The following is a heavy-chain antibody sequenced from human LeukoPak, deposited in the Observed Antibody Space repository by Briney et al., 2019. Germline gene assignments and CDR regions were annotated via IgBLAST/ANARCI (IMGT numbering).Heavy chain of an antibody. CDR2: ISLYNGNT. Sequence: GASVKVSCKASGSTLTSYGISWVRQAPGQGPEWMGWISLYNGNTKYAHNVQGRVTLTTDTSTSTAFMEVRSLRSDDTAVYYCASDTFGEAVYGMDVWGQGTTVTVS. CDR3: ASDTFGEAVYGMDV. V-gene: IGHV1-18*01. CDR1: GSTLTSYG. D-gene: IGHD3-10*01. J-gene: IGHJ6*02.